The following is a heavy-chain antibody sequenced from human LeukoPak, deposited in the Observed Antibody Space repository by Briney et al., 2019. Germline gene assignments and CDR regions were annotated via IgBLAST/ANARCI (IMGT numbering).Heavy chain of an antibody. J-gene: IGHJ4*02. CDR3: GRGSGIVEAARHGNDY. Sequence: GASVKVSCKASGYTFTGYHMHWVRQAPGQGLESMGSTNPNSGGTQYVQKFQGRITMTRDTSISTAYMEVSSMRSEDTAVYYCGRGSGIVEAARHGNDYWGQGTLVTVSS. D-gene: IGHD6-6*01. CDR1: GYTFTGYH. CDR2: TNPNSGGT. V-gene: IGHV1-2*02.